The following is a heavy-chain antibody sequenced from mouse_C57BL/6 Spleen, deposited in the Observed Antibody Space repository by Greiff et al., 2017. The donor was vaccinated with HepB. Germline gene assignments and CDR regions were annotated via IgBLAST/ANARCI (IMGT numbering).Heavy chain of an antibody. CDR2: IYPGNSDT. D-gene: IGHD4-1*01. Sequence: EVQLQQSGTVLARPGASVKMSCKTSGYTFTSYWMHWVKQRPGQGLEWIGAIYPGNSDTSYNPEFKGKAKRTAVTSASTASMELSSLTNEDAAVHYCTRDVGRGYCAMDYWGQGTSVTVSS. CDR1: GYTFTSYW. V-gene: IGHV1-5*01. CDR3: TRDVGRGYCAMDY. J-gene: IGHJ4*01.